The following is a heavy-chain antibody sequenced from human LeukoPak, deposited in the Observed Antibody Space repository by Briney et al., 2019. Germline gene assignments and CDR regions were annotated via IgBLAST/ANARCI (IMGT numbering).Heavy chain of an antibody. CDR2: ISDDETTK. D-gene: IGHD6-19*01. CDR1: GFTYSNYW. V-gene: IGHV3-30*03. Sequence: PGGSLRLSCAASGFTYSNYWMSWVRQAPGKGLEWLSLISDDETTKFYADSVKGRFTISRDNSKNTLYLQLNSLRPDDTAVYYCARGRKDTSGWTYYYYGLDVWGKGTTVTVSS. J-gene: IGHJ6*04. CDR3: ARGRKDTSGWTYYYYGLDV.